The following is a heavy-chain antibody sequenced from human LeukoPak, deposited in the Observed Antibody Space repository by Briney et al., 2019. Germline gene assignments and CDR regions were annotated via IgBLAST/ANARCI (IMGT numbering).Heavy chain of an antibody. Sequence: GGSPRLSCAASGFTFSDYYMSWIRQAPGKGLEWVSYISSSGSTIYYADSVKGRFTISRDDAKNSLYLQMNSLRAEDTAVYYCARDHGRSAWELEETRYYYYMDVWGKGTTVTISS. J-gene: IGHJ6*03. CDR3: ARDHGRSAWELEETRYYYYMDV. CDR1: GFTFSDYY. CDR2: ISSSGSTI. D-gene: IGHD1-26*01. V-gene: IGHV3-11*01.